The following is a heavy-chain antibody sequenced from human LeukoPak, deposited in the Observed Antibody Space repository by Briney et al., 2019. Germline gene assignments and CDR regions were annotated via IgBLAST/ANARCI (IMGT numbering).Heavy chain of an antibody. CDR1: GGSFSGYY. V-gene: IGHV4-34*01. J-gene: IGHJ6*02. D-gene: IGHD3-22*01. Sequence: SETLSLTCAVYGGSFSGYYWSWIRQPPGKGLEWIGEINHSGSTNYNPSLKSRVTISVDTPKNQFSLKLSSVTAADTAVYYCARGVARQYYYDSSGYYKWGYYYYGMDVWGQGTTVTVSS. CDR2: INHSGST. CDR3: ARGVARQYYYDSSGYYKWGYYYYGMDV.